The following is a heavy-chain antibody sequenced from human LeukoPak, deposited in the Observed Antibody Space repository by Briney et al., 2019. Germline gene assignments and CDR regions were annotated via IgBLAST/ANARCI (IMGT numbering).Heavy chain of an antibody. Sequence: ASVKVSCKASGYTFTSYGISWVRQAPGQGLEWMGWISAYNGNTNYAQKLQGRVTMTTDTSTSTAYMELRSLRSDDTAVYYCARDHEPRIQLWLRVGSVGSGYWGQGTLVTVSS. D-gene: IGHD5-18*01. J-gene: IGHJ4*02. CDR1: GYTFTSYG. CDR3: ARDHEPRIQLWLRVGSVGSGY. V-gene: IGHV1-18*01. CDR2: ISAYNGNT.